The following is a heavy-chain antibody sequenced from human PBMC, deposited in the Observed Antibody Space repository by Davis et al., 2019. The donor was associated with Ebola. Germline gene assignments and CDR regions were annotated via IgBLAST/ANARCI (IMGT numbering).Heavy chain of an antibody. D-gene: IGHD5-18*01. Sequence: AASVKVSCKASGGTFSSYAISWVRQAPGQGLEWMGGIIPIFGTANYAQKFQGRVTITADESTSTAYMELSSLRSEDTAVYYCARDPGYGYGYYYDGMDVWGQGTTVIVSS. CDR3: ARDPGYGYGYYYDGMDV. CDR1: GGTFSSYA. V-gene: IGHV1-69*13. CDR2: IIPIFGTA. J-gene: IGHJ6*02.